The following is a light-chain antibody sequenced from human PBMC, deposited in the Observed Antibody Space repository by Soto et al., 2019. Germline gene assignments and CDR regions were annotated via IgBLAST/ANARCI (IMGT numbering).Light chain of an antibody. J-gene: IGKJ1*01. Sequence: PGESATLSCRTSQSVRSAALAWFQQKPGQAPRLLIYDGSSRPIGIPDKFSGSGSGTDFTLTISRLEPEDFAVYYCQKSSGSIGTFGPGTKVEIK. CDR2: DGS. CDR1: QSVRSAA. CDR3: QKSSGSIGT. V-gene: IGKV3-20*01.